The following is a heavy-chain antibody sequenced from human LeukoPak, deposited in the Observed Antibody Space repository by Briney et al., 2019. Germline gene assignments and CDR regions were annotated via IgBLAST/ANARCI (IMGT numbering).Heavy chain of an antibody. CDR2: IIPMFGTA. J-gene: IGHJ4*02. CDR1: GDTFSSYA. D-gene: IGHD3-16*01. Sequence: GASVKVSCKASGDTFSSYAISWVRQAPGQGLEWMGGIIPMFGTANYAQKFQGRVTMTTDTSTSTAYMELRSLRSEDTAVYYCARDNDSRDPPHFDYWGQGTLVTVSS. V-gene: IGHV1-69*05. CDR3: ARDNDSRDPPHFDY.